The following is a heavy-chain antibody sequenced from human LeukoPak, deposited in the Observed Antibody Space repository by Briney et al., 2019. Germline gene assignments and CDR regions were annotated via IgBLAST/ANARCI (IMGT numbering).Heavy chain of an antibody. CDR3: ARESFEEPGTMDH. V-gene: IGHV4-39*07. Sequence: PSETLSLTCTVSGDSISSSFYYWGLIRQPPGKGLEWIGSIYYGGGTHYNPSLKSRATIFLDTSMNQFSLRLTSVTAADTALYFCARESFEEPGTMDHWGQGTLVSVSS. J-gene: IGHJ4*02. D-gene: IGHD4/OR15-4a*01. CDR2: IYYGGGT. CDR1: GDSISSSFYY.